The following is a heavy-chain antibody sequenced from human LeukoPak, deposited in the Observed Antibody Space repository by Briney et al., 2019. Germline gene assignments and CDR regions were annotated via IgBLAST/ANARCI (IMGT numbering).Heavy chain of an antibody. J-gene: IGHJ4*02. CDR1: GFTFSSYA. Sequence: GGSLRLSCAASGFTFSSYAMNWVRQAPGKGLEWVSVISGTGGRTYYADSVKGRFTISRDNSKNTLYLQMNSLRAEDTAVYFCAKDRLGGPYFFHYWGQGTLVTVSS. CDR2: ISGTGGRT. D-gene: IGHD3-16*01. CDR3: AKDRLGGPYFFHY. V-gene: IGHV3-23*01.